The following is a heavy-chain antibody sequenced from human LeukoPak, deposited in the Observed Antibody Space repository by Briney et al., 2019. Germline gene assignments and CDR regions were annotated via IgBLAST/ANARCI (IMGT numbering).Heavy chain of an antibody. D-gene: IGHD3-3*01. CDR2: IKEDGSER. Sequence: GGSLRLSCAGSAFIFSGHWMNWVRQTPGKGLEWVASIKEDGSERQYVDSVKGRFTISRDSAKNSLYLQMNSLRAEDTAVYYCARGVPYDSWSGPHYSDYWGQGTLVTVSS. J-gene: IGHJ4*02. V-gene: IGHV3-7*01. CDR1: AFIFSGHW. CDR3: ARGVPYDSWSGPHYSDY.